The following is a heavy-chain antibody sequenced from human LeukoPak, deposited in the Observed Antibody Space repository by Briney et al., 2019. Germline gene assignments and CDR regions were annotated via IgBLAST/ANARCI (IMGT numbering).Heavy chain of an antibody. J-gene: IGHJ5*02. CDR3: AKETPNTGWFDP. CDR2: INPNGGST. Sequence: ASVKVSCKTSGYTFTSYYMHWVRQAPGQGLEWMGIINPNGGSTNYAQKFQGRVTMTRDTSTSTVYMELSSLRSEDTAIYYCAKETPNTGWFDPWGQGTLVTVSS. CDR1: GYTFTSYY. D-gene: IGHD2-2*02. V-gene: IGHV1-46*01.